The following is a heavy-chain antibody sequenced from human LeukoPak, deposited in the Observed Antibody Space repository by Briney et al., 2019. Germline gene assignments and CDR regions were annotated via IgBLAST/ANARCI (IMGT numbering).Heavy chain of an antibody. V-gene: IGHV3-15*01. J-gene: IGHJ4*02. Sequence: GGSLRLSCAASGFTFSNAWMSWVRQAPGKGLEWVGRIKSKTDGGTTDYAAPVKGRFTISRDDSKNTLYLQMNSLKTEDTAVYYCTTDFKGSCSIFDYWGQGTLVTVSS. D-gene: IGHD1-26*01. CDR3: TTDFKGSCSIFDY. CDR1: GFTFSNAW. CDR2: IKSKTDGGTT.